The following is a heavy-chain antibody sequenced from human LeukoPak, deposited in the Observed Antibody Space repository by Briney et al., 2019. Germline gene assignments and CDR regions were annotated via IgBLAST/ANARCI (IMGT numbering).Heavy chain of an antibody. J-gene: IGHJ4*02. CDR3: ARDEMRYFDWLLYHFDY. V-gene: IGHV3-33*01. CDR1: GFTFSSYG. D-gene: IGHD3-9*01. Sequence: GRSLRLSCAASGFTFSSYGMHWVRQAPGKGLEWVAVIWYDGSNKYYTDSAKGRFTISRDNSKNTLYLQMNSLRAEDTAVYYCARDEMRYFDWLLYHFDYWGQGTLVTVSS. CDR2: IWYDGSNK.